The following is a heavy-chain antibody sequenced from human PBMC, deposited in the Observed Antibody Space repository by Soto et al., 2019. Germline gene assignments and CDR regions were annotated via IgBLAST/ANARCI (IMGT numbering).Heavy chain of an antibody. CDR1: GFTFSNYA. CDR2: ISGSGGST. V-gene: IGHV3-23*01. CDR3: AKDPVGANHPYYFDF. J-gene: IGHJ4*02. Sequence: EVQLLESGGGLVQPGGSLRLSCAASGFTFSNYAMSWVRQAPGKGLEWVSAISGSGGSTYYADSAKGRFTISRDNSKNTLYLHMNSLRAEDTAVYYCAKDPVGANHPYYFDFWGLGTLVTVSS. D-gene: IGHD1-26*01.